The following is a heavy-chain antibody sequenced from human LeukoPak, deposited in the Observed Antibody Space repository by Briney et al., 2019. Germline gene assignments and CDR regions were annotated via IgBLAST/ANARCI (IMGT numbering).Heavy chain of an antibody. CDR2: IYYSGST. V-gene: IGHV4-39*07. CDR1: GGSISSSSYY. J-gene: IGHJ4*02. Sequence: SETLSLTCTVSGGSISSSSYYWGWIRQPPGKGLEWIGSIYYSGSTYYNPSLKSRVTISVDTSKNQFSLKLSSVTAADTAVYYCARDKGDGYNDYWGQGTPVTVSS. CDR3: ARDKGDGYNDY. D-gene: IGHD5-24*01.